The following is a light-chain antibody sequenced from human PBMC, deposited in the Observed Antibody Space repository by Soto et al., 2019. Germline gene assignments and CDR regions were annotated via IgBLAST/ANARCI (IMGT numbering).Light chain of an antibody. CDR3: AACDDSLRGLV. CDR1: SSSIGSNY. V-gene: IGLV1-47*01. Sequence: QSVLTQPPSASGTPGQRVTISCSESSSSIGSNYIDWYQQLPGTAPKLLIYRDSQRPSGVPDRFSGSKSGTSASLAISGLRSEDEADYYCAACDDSLRGLVFGGGTKLTVL. CDR2: RDS. J-gene: IGLJ3*02.